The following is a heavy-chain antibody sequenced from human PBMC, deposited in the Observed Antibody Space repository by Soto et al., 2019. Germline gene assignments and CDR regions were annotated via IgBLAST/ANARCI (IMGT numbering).Heavy chain of an antibody. CDR2: IYYSGST. Sequence: SETLSLTCTVSGGSISSGDYYWSWIRQHPGKGLEWIGYIYYSGSTYYNPSLKSRVTISVDTSKNQFSLKLSSVTAADTAVYYCARLEYYYGSGSYYDLTYNWFDPWGQGTLVTVSS. CDR3: ARLEYYYGSGSYYDLTYNWFDP. CDR1: GGSISSGDYY. D-gene: IGHD3-10*01. J-gene: IGHJ5*02. V-gene: IGHV4-31*03.